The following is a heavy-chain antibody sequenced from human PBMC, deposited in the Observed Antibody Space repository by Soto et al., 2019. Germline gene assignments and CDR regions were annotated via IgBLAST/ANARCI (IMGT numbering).Heavy chain of an antibody. J-gene: IGHJ4*02. CDR3: ARGSGYNYYYDSSGYTH. Sequence: SETLSLTCTVSGGSISSGGYYWSWIRQHPGKGLEWIGYIYYSGSTYYNPSLKSRVTISVDTSKNQFSLKLSSVTAADTAVYYCARGSGYNYYYDSSGYTHWGQGTLVTVSS. CDR1: GGSISSGGYY. CDR2: IYYSGST. D-gene: IGHD3-22*01. V-gene: IGHV4-31*03.